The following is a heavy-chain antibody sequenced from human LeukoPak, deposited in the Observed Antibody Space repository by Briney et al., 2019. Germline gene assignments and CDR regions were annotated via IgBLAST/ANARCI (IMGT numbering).Heavy chain of an antibody. CDR2: IYYTGAT. Sequence: SETLSLTCTVSGGSISSYYWTWIRRPPGKGLEWIGYIYYTGATSYNPSLKSRVTISVDTSKNQFSLKMTSVTTADTAVYYCAKYGGSGWVIDNWGQGTLVTVSS. D-gene: IGHD6-19*01. CDR1: GGSISSYY. J-gene: IGHJ4*02. V-gene: IGHV4-59*08. CDR3: AKYGGSGWVIDN.